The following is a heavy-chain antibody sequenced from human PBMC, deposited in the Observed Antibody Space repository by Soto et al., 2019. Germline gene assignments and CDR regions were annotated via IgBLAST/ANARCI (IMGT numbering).Heavy chain of an antibody. V-gene: IGHV6-1*01. D-gene: IGHD2-8*01. Sequence: PSQTLSLTCAISGDSVSSNSAAWNWIRQSPSRGLEWLGRTYYRSKWYNDYAVSVKSRITINPDTSKNQFSLQLNSVTPEDTAVYYCARGLGCTNCVCYRGEGSFDYWGQGTLVTVSS. CDR2: TYYRSKWYN. CDR3: ARGLGCTNCVCYRGEGSFDY. J-gene: IGHJ4*02. CDR1: GDSVSSNSAA.